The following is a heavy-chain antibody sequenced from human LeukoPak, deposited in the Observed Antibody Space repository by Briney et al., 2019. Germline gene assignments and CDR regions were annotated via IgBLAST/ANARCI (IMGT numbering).Heavy chain of an antibody. J-gene: IGHJ4*02. CDR1: GYTFTSYY. V-gene: IGHV1-46*01. D-gene: IGHD3-22*01. CDR3: VRVTYYYESTAYYYGQ. CDR2: INPSGGST. Sequence: ASVKVSCKASGYTFTSYYMHWVRQAPGQGLEWMGIINPSGGSTSYAQKFQGRVTTTRDTSTSTVYMELSSLRSEDTAVYYCVRVTYYYESTAYYYGQWGQGTLVTVSS.